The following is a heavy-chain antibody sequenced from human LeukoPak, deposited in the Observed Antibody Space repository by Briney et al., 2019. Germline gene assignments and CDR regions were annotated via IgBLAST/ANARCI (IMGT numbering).Heavy chain of an antibody. Sequence: ASVKVSCKASGYTFTSYGVSWVRQAPGQGLEWMGWISACNGNTNYAQKLQGRVTMTTDTSTSTAYMELRSLRSDDTAVYYCAREVRYYDSSGYYTLFDYWGQGTLVTVSS. V-gene: IGHV1-18*01. CDR1: GYTFTSYG. D-gene: IGHD3-22*01. CDR2: ISACNGNT. J-gene: IGHJ4*02. CDR3: AREVRYYDSSGYYTLFDY.